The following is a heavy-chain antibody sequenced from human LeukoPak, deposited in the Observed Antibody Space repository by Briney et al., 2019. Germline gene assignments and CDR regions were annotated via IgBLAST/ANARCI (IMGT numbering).Heavy chain of an antibody. CDR3: ARSHYVSGSQGGMDV. D-gene: IGHD3-10*01. CDR1: GFSISSGYY. V-gene: IGHV4-38-2*01. J-gene: IGHJ6*04. Sequence: SETLSLTCGVSGFSISSGYYWGWIRQPPGKGPEWIGSIYHTGSAYYNPSLKSRVIISVDASKNQFSLKMNSVTAADTAVYYCARSHYVSGSQGGMDVWGKGTTVTVSS. CDR2: IYHTGSA.